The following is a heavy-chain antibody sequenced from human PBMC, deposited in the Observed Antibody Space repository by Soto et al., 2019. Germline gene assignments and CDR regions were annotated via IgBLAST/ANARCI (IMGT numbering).Heavy chain of an antibody. CDR1: GFTFDNYE. CDR3: AKEATNINNFHY. D-gene: IGHD5-12*01. V-gene: IGHV3-48*03. CDR2: ISSVGSTI. J-gene: IGHJ4*02. Sequence: VGSLRLSCAASGFTFDNYEMNWVRQAPGKGLEWVSYISSVGSTIYYADSVKGRFTISRDNAKNSLFLQMNSLRAEDTAVYYCAKEATNINNFHYWGQGTLVTVSS.